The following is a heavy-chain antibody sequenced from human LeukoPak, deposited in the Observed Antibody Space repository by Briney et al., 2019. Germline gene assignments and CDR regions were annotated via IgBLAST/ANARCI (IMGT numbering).Heavy chain of an antibody. CDR1: GFTFSDYY. J-gene: IGHJ4*02. Sequence: GGSLRLSCAASGFTFSDYYMSWIRQAPGKGLEWVSYISSSSSYTNYADSVKGRFTISRDNAKNSLYLQMNSLRAEDTAVYYCGREAVRGVTIDYWGQGTLVTVSS. CDR2: ISSSSSYT. V-gene: IGHV3-11*05. D-gene: IGHD3-10*01. CDR3: GREAVRGVTIDY.